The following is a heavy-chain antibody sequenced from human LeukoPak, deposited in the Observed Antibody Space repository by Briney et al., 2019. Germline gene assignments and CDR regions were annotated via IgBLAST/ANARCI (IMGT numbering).Heavy chain of an antibody. CDR2: ISGSGGST. Sequence: GGSLRLSCAASGFTFSSYAMSWLRPAPGKGLEGFLAISGSGGSTYYAASVKGRFTISRDNSKNTLYLQMNSLRAEDTAVYYCAKDTDYGDYRLGIYYYYYMDVWGKGTTVTVSS. V-gene: IGHV3-23*01. D-gene: IGHD4-17*01. J-gene: IGHJ6*03. CDR1: GFTFSSYA. CDR3: AKDTDYGDYRLGIYYYYYMDV.